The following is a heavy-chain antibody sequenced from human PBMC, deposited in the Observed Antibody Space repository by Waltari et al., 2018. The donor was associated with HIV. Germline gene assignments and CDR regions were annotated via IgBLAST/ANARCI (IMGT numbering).Heavy chain of an antibody. Sequence: EVQLGGSGGGQVQLGGPVRLSCGASGFPFGVYGMHWVRQSPGRGRVWVSRNNTSWNRTTYAHSVKGRFTISKDDAKNTLYLQMNSLRTEDTAVYYRARSRAMAGLLDHWGQGTLVTVSA. V-gene: IGHV3-74*03. CDR1: GFPFGVYG. D-gene: IGHD3-3*01. J-gene: IGHJ4*02. CDR3: ARSRAMAGLLDH. CDR2: NNTSWNRT.